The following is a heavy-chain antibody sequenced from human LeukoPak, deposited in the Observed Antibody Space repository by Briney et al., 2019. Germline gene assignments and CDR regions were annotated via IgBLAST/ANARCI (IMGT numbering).Heavy chain of an antibody. CDR1: GGSISSGGYS. J-gene: IGHJ5*02. CDR2: IYHSGST. D-gene: IGHD3-10*01. V-gene: IGHV4-30-2*01. CDR3: ARGVLLWFGESANWFDP. Sequence: PSETLSLTCAVSGGSISSGGYSWGWIRQPPGKGLEWIVYIYHSGSTYYNSSLKSRVTISVDRSKNQFSLKLSSVTAADTAVYYCARGVLLWFGESANWFDPWGQGTLVTVSS.